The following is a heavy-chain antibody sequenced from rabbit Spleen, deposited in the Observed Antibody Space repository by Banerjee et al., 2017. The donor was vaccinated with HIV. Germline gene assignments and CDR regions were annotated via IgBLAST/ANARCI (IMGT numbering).Heavy chain of an antibody. V-gene: IGHV1S40*01. CDR1: GFSFSPVNW. CDR3: ARDLAGVIGWNFGW. D-gene: IGHD4-1*01. Sequence: QSLEESGGDLVKPGASLTLTCTASGFSFSPVNWIYWVRQAPGKGLEWIGTIYAGSTGTTDYARWAKGRFTISKTSSTTVTLQMTSLTAADTATYFCARDLAGVIGWNFGWWGPGTLVTVS. J-gene: IGHJ4*01. CDR2: IYAGSTGTT.